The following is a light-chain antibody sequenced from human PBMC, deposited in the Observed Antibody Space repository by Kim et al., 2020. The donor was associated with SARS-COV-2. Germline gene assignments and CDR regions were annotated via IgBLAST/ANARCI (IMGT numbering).Light chain of an antibody. V-gene: IGKV3-20*01. CDR1: QSVSSSC. Sequence: PGERAARACRASQSVSSSCLAWYQQKPGQAPRLLIEGASSRATGIPDRFSGSGSGTDFTLTISRLEPEDFAVYYCQQYGSSTPWTFGQGTKVDIK. CDR3: QQYGSSTPWT. J-gene: IGKJ1*01. CDR2: GAS.